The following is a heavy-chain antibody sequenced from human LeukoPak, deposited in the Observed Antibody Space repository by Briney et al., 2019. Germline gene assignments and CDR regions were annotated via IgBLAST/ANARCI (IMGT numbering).Heavy chain of an antibody. CDR2: INAGNGNT. D-gene: IGHD6-13*01. J-gene: IGHJ6*02. CDR3: ARDGQQLVPHPRYGMDV. CDR1: GYTFSTYA. V-gene: IGHV1-3*01. Sequence: GASVKVSCKASGYTFSTYAMHWVRQAPGQRLEWMGWINAGNGNTKYSQKFQGRVTITRDTSASTAYMELSSLRSEDTAVYYCARDGQQLVPHPRYGMDVWGQGTTVTVSS.